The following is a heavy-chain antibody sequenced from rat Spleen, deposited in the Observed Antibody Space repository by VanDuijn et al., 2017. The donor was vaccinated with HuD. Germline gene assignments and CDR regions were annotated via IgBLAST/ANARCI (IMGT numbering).Heavy chain of an antibody. D-gene: IGHD1-12*02. Sequence: EVQLVESGGGLVQTGNSLKLSCAASGVTFSDFAMAWVRQPPKKGLEWVATIIYDGIKPYYRDSVKGRFTISRDNEKSTLYLQMESLRSEDTATYYCATHFDGSYPFTHWGQGTLVTVSS. CDR1: GVTFSDFA. CDR3: ATHFDGSYPFTH. J-gene: IGHJ3*01. V-gene: IGHV5S10*01. CDR2: IIYDGIKP.